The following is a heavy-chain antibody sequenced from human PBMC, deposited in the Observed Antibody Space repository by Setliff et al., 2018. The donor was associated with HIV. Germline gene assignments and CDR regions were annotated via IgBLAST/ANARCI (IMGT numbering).Heavy chain of an antibody. V-gene: IGHV4-34*01. J-gene: IGHJ4*02. CDR2: INHSGST. D-gene: IGHD6-19*01. CDR1: GGSISSYY. Sequence: SETLSLTCTVSGGSISSYYWSWIRQPPGKGLEWIGEINHSGSTNYNPSLKSRVTISVDASKNQFSLKLNSVTAADTAVYYCARTGASSAWYLDYWGQGILVTVSS. CDR3: ARTGASSAWYLDY.